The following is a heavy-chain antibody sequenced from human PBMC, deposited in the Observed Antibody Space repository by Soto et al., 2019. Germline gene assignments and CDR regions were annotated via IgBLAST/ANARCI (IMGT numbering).Heavy chain of an antibody. CDR1: GGSISSSSYY. V-gene: IGHV4-39*01. J-gene: IGHJ4*02. CDR3: ARGLASYGIVDY. CDR2: IYYSGST. D-gene: IGHD5-18*01. Sequence: SETLSLTCTVSGGSISSSSYYWGWIRQPPGKGLEWIGSIYYSGSTYYNPSLKSRVTISVDTSKNQFSLKLSSVTAADTAVYYCARGLASYGIVDYWGQGTLVTVSS.